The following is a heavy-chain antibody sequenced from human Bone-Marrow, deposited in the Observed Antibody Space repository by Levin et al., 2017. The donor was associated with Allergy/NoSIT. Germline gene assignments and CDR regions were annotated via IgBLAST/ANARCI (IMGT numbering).Heavy chain of an antibody. CDR2: ISYDGSNK. CDR3: ARYCTNGVCYDQHTKVAPPYGMDV. V-gene: IGHV3-30*04. CDR1: GFTFSSYA. Sequence: GGSLRLSCAASGFTFSSYAMHWVRQAPGKGLEWVAVISYDGSNKYYADSVKGRFTISRDNSKNTLYLQMNSLRAEDTAVYYCARYCTNGVCYDQHTKVAPPYGMDVWGQGTTVTVSS. D-gene: IGHD2-8*01. J-gene: IGHJ6*02.